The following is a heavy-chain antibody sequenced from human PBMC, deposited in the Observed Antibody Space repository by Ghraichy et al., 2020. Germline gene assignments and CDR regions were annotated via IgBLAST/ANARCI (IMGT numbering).Heavy chain of an antibody. Sequence: GGSLRLSCAASGFSLSSYWMAWVRQAPGKGLEWVANIKRDGSDIHYLDSVKDRFTISRDNAKNSLYLQMSSLRGEDTAVYYCVRDWTYTNSGLFYDVYDFWDQGTMVTVSS. D-gene: IGHD3-3*01. CDR3: VRDWTYTNSGLFYDVYDF. CDR2: IKRDGSDI. CDR1: GFSLSSYW. J-gene: IGHJ3*01. V-gene: IGHV3-7*03.